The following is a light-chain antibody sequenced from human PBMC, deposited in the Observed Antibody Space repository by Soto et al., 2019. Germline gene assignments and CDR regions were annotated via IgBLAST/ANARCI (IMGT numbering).Light chain of an antibody. J-gene: IGKJ5*01. CDR2: GAS. V-gene: IGKV3-15*01. Sequence: PGERVTLSCRTSYRVNSHVAWYQQKPGPDPRLLLYGASTRATGIPVRFSGSGFGTEFTLTISSLQSEDFPVYYCQQYKNWPLFGQGTRPEIK. CDR1: YRVNSH. CDR3: QQYKNWPL.